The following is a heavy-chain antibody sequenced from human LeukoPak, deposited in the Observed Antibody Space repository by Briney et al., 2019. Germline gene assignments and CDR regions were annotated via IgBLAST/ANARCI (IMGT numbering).Heavy chain of an antibody. J-gene: IGHJ4*02. V-gene: IGHV4-59*01. Sequence: PSETLSLTCTVSGGSISSYYWSWIRQPPGKGLEWIGYIYYSGSTNYNPSLKSRVTISVDTSKNQFSLKLSSVTAADTAVYYCAREARYYDSSGYYLYNFDYWGQGTLVTVSS. D-gene: IGHD3-22*01. CDR3: AREARYYDSSGYYLYNFDY. CDR2: IYYSGST. CDR1: GGSISSYY.